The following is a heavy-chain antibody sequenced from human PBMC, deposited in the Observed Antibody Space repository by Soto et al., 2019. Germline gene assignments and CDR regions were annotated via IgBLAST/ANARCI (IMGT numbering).Heavy chain of an antibody. D-gene: IGHD3-16*02. CDR2: ISDSGDRT. V-gene: IGHV3-23*01. CDR3: AKDRGVIVKAGDAFDV. J-gene: IGHJ3*01. Sequence: GSLRLSCASSGFTLSMSAVNWVRQAPGKGLEWVSYISDSGDRTYYADSVKGRFTISRDRSKNTVSLQMDSLRAEDTAVYYCAKDRGVIVKAGDAFDVWGQGTKVTVS. CDR1: GFTLSMSA.